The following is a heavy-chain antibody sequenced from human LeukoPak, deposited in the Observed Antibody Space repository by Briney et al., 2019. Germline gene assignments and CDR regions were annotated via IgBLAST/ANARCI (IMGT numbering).Heavy chain of an antibody. CDR3: ARDPLDY. V-gene: IGHV3-48*02. J-gene: IGHJ4*02. Sequence: GGSLRLSCAASGFSFSSYWMNWVRQAPGKGLEWVSYITSSTTIFYADSVKGRFTISRDNAKDSLYLQMSSLRDEDTAMYYCARDPLDYWGQGTLVTVSS. CDR1: GFSFSSYW. CDR2: ITSSTTI.